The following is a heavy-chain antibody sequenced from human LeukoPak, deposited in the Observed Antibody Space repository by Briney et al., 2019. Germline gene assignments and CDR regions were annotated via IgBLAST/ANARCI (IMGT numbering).Heavy chain of an antibody. CDR1: QFRFPFSHYG. D-gene: IGHD4-11*01. V-gene: IGHV3-33*06. CDR2: IWSDGTNQ. J-gene: IGHJ4*02. CDR3: AKDAQRGFDYSNSLEY. Sequence: GGSLTLSCVASQFRFPFSHYGMHWVRQAPGRGLEWVAVIWSDGTNQYYADSVKGRFTISRGNSENTVYLQMNSLRAEDTAVYFCAKDAQRGFDYSNSLEYWGQGTLVTVSS.